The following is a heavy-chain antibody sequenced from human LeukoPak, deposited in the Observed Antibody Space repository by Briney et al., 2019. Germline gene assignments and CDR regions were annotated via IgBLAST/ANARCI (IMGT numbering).Heavy chain of an antibody. CDR3: ARHVLYSYFDY. Sequence: SETLSLTCTVSGDSITGYSWNWIRQPPGEALEWIGYIYYSGSTNYSPSLKSRVTISVDTSNNQFSLRLTSVTAADTAVYYCARHVLYSYFDYWGQGSLVTVSA. D-gene: IGHD2-8*01. CDR2: IYYSGST. CDR1: GDSITGYS. V-gene: IGHV4-59*08. J-gene: IGHJ4*02.